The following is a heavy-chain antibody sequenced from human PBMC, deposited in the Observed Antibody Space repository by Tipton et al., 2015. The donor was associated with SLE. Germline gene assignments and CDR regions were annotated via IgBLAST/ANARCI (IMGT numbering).Heavy chain of an antibody. Sequence: SLRLSCTASGFTFSRHLMYWVRQAPGKGLLWVSRINSDGRSTVYADSVEGRFTISRDNTKNTLYLQMNSLRAEDTAVYFCASESPGEVEVGHWCQGTLVTVSS. V-gene: IGHV3-74*01. D-gene: IGHD3-3*01. J-gene: IGHJ4*02. CDR2: INSDGRST. CDR3: ASESPGEVEVGH. CDR1: GFTFSRHL.